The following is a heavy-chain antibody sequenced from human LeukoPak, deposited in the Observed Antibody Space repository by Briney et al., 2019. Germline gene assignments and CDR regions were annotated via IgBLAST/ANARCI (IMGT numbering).Heavy chain of an antibody. D-gene: IGHD3-22*01. V-gene: IGHV1-8*01. CDR3: ARAPLSRPQYVSSGYYCAS. CDR1: EYTITSYD. J-gene: IGHJ5*02. CDR2: LNPASGNT. Sequence: ASVKVSCKASEYTITSYDINCVRQATGQGHEWMGWLNPASGNTGYPQNFQGRVTMTINTAINTGYMELSSMRFKDTAVYYCARAPLSRPQYVSSGYYCASWGQGTLVAVSS.